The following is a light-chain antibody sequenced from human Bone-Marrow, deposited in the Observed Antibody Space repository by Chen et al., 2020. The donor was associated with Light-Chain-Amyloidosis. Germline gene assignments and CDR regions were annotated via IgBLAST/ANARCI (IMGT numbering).Light chain of an antibody. Sequence: DIQLTQSPSSLSASVGDKVTVTCRASRAIGNYLKWYQQKAGSAPKLLIFSSSTLQSGVPSRFSGSGSGTDFTLTINSLQPEDFASYFCQQYYGPPFTFGPGTKVDIK. V-gene: IGKV1-39*01. J-gene: IGKJ3*01. CDR3: QQYYGPPFT. CDR1: RAIGNY. CDR2: SSS.